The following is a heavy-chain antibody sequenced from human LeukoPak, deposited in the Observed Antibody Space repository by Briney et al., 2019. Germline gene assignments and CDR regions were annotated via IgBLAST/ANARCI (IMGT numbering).Heavy chain of an antibody. CDR3: AAEGSGWYLYYFDY. D-gene: IGHD6-19*01. Sequence: VASVKVSCKASGYTFTSYYMHWVRQAPGQGLEWMGIINPSGGSTSYAQKFQGRVTITADESTSTAYMELSSLRSEDTAVYYCAAEGSGWYLYYFDYWGQGTLVTVSS. V-gene: IGHV1-46*01. CDR1: GYTFTSYY. J-gene: IGHJ4*02. CDR2: INPSGGST.